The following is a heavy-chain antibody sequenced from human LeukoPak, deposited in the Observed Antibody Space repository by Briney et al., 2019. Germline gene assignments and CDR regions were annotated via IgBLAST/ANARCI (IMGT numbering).Heavy chain of an antibody. CDR1: GSTFSNAW. D-gene: IGHD1-26*01. Sequence: GGSLRLSCAASGSTFSNAWMNWVRQAPGKGLEWVGRIKSKTDGGKTDYATPVKGRFTISRDHSKNTLYLQMNSLKTEDTAVYYCTTDQGGSYWENHWGQGTLVTVSS. CDR2: IKSKTDGGKT. CDR3: TTDQGGSYWENH. V-gene: IGHV3-15*01. J-gene: IGHJ4*02.